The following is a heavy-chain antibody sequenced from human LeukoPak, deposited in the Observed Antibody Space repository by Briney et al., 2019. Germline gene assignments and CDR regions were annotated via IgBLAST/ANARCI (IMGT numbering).Heavy chain of an antibody. V-gene: IGHV3-48*02. CDR1: GFTFITYS. Sequence: PGGSLRLSCAASGFTFITYSMNWVRQAPGKGLEWISYISSSSSTIYYADSVKGRFTISRDNAKNSLYLQMNSLRDEDTAVYYCARDMGEYPRPNYYYYMDVWGKGTTVTVSS. CDR3: ARDMGEYPRPNYYYYMDV. D-gene: IGHD2/OR15-2a*01. J-gene: IGHJ6*03. CDR2: ISSSSSTI.